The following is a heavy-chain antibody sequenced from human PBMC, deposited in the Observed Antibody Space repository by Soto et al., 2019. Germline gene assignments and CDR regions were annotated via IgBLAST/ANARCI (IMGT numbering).Heavy chain of an antibody. D-gene: IGHD2-2*01. CDR1: GDSVPSNSAA. Sequence: PWQTLSLTCAISGDSVPSNSAAWNWIRQSPSRGLEWLGRTYYRSKWYYGYAVSVKSRITIKADTSKNQFSLQLNSVTPEDTAVYYCARIRSSSSSDMDVWGQGTTVTVSS. CDR3: ARIRSSSSSDMDV. J-gene: IGHJ6*02. CDR2: TYYRSKWYY. V-gene: IGHV6-1*01.